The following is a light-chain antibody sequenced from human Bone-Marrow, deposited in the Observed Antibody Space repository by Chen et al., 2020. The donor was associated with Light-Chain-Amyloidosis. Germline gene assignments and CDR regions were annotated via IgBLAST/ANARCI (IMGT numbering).Light chain of an antibody. CDR1: NIGSTS. J-gene: IGLJ3*02. CDR2: DDS. CDR3: QVWDRSSDRPV. V-gene: IGLV3-21*02. Sequence: SYVLTQPSSVSVAPGQTATIACGGTNIGSTSGHWYQQPPGKAPLLVVYDDSDRPSGIPERLSGSNSGNTATLTISRVEAGDEADYYCQVWDRSSDRPVFGGGTKLTVL.